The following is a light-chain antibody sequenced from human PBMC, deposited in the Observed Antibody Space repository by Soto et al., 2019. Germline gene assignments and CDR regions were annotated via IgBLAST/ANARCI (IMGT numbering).Light chain of an antibody. CDR3: QQANSFPWT. CDR1: QVIGSW. J-gene: IGKJ1*01. Sequence: DIQMTQSPCYVSASVGDRVTITCRARQVIGSWLAWYQQKPGKAPKLLIYAASSLHSGVPSSFSGSGSGTDFTLTISRLQPEDSATYYCQQANSFPWTFGQGTKVEIK. V-gene: IGKV1-12*01. CDR2: AAS.